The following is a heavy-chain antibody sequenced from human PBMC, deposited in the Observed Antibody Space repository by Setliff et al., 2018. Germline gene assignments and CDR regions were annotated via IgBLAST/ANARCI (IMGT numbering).Heavy chain of an antibody. CDR3: ARDKVERTYSSGWSWEYYFDY. D-gene: IGHD6-19*01. V-gene: IGHV1-18*01. CDR1: GYTFTSYG. CDR2: ISAYNGNT. J-gene: IGHJ4*02. Sequence: ASVKVSCKASGYTFTSYGISWVRQAPGQGLEWMGWISAYNGNTNYAQKLQGRVTMTTDTSTRTAYMEVTSLRSDDTAVYYCARDKVERTYSSGWSWEYYFDYWGQGTLVTVSS.